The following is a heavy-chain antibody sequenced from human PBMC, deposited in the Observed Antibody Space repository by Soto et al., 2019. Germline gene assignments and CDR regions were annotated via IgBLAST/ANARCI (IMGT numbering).Heavy chain of an antibody. CDR2: IYYSGST. CDR3: ARDRAKWKDYYYYGMDV. V-gene: IGHV4-30-4*01. CDR1: GGSISSGDDF. J-gene: IGHJ6*02. Sequence: QVQLQESGPGLVKPSQTLSLTCTVSGGSISSGDDFWTWIRQPPGKGLEWIGYIYYSGSTYYNPSLKSRITMSVNTSKNHFSLKLSSVTAADTAVYYCARDRAKWKDYYYYGMDVWGQGTTVTVSS. D-gene: IGHD1-20*01.